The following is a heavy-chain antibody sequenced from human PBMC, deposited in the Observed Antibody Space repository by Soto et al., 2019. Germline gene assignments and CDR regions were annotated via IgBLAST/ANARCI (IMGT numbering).Heavy chain of an antibody. Sequence: EVQLLESGGGLVQPGGSLRVSCAASGFTFSTYAMSWVRQAPGKGLEWVSAISGSGGGTFYADSVKGRFTISRDNSKNTLYLQMNSLRADDTAVYYCAKEPYYDFWSGYTYYFDYWGQGTLVTVSS. J-gene: IGHJ4*02. D-gene: IGHD3-3*01. CDR2: ISGSGGGT. V-gene: IGHV3-23*01. CDR1: GFTFSTYA. CDR3: AKEPYYDFWSGYTYYFDY.